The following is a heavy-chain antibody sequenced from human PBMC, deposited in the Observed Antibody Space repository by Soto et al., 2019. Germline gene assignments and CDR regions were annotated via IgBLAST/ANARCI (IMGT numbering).Heavy chain of an antibody. Sequence: PSETLSLTCAVYGGSFSGYYWSWIRQPPGKGLEWIGEINHSGSTNYNPSLKSRVTISVDTSKNQFSLKLSSVTAADTAVYYCARGVHVTNYDSSRGEFDYWGQGTLVTV. J-gene: IGHJ4*02. V-gene: IGHV4-34*01. D-gene: IGHD3-22*01. CDR3: ARGVHVTNYDSSRGEFDY. CDR1: GGSFSGYY. CDR2: INHSGST.